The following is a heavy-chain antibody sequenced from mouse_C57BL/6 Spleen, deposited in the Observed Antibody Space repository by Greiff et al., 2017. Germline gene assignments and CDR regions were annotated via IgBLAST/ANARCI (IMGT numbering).Heavy chain of an antibody. J-gene: IGHJ2*01. D-gene: IGHD1-1*01. V-gene: IGHV14-4*01. CDR1: GFNIKDDY. CDR3: TTEMTTVVEPLDY. CDR2: IDPENGDT. Sequence: VQLQQSGAELVRPGASVKLSCTASGFNIKDDYMHWVKQRPEQGLEWIGWIDPENGDTEYASKFQGKATITADTSSNTAYLQLSSLTSEDTAVYYCTTEMTTVVEPLDYWGQGATLTVSS.